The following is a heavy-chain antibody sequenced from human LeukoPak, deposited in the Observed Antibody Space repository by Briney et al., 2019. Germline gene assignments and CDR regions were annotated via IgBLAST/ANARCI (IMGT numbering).Heavy chain of an antibody. CDR2: IDSSGGYM. CDR3: ARSVGATAFDP. J-gene: IGHJ5*02. Sequence: SGGSLRLSCAASGFTFSSYAMSWVRQAPGKGLEWVSSIDSSGGYMFYADSVKGRFIISRDNAKDSLYLQMNSLRAEDTAVYYCARSVGATAFDPWGQGTLVTVSS. CDR1: GFTFSSYA. V-gene: IGHV3-21*06. D-gene: IGHD1-26*01.